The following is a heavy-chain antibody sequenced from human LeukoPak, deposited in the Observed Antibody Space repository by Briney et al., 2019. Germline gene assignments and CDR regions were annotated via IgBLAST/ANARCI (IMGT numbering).Heavy chain of an antibody. Sequence: ASVKVSCKASGYNFISYYMHWVRQAPGQGLEWMGIINPSGGSTSYAQKFQDRVTITRDTSTSTGYMELSSLKSEDTAVYYCAREDVVLVDAVRYYYYGMDVWGQGNTVTVSS. CDR2: INPSGGST. V-gene: IGHV1-46*01. CDR1: GYNFISYY. J-gene: IGHJ6*02. CDR3: AREDVVLVDAVRYYYYGMDV. D-gene: IGHD2-8*01.